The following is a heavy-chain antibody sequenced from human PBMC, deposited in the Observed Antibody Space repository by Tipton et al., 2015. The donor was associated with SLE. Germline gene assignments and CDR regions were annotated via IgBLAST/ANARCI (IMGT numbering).Heavy chain of an antibody. D-gene: IGHD1-26*01. CDR3: ARDLHSGSYPGEDYFDY. CDR1: GYTFTSYY. Sequence: QVQLVQSGAEVKKPGASVKVSCKASGYTFTSYYMHWVRQAPGQGLEWMGIINPSGGSTSYAQKFQGRVTMARDTSTSTVYMELSSLRSEDTAVYYCARDLHSGSYPGEDYFDYWGQGTLVTVSS. V-gene: IGHV1-46*01. J-gene: IGHJ4*02. CDR2: INPSGGST.